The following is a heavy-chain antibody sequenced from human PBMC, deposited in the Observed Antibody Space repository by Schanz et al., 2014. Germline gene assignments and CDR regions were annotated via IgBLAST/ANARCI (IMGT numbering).Heavy chain of an antibody. Sequence: EVQLVESGGGLVQPGGSLRLSCAASGFTFSGYWMSWVRQAPGEGLVWVANIKLDGSEKYYVDSVKGRFTISRDNAKNTLYLQMNSLRAEDTAVYYCARPLGPNYYYYGLDVWGQGTTVTVSS. CDR3: ARPLGPNYYYYGLDV. J-gene: IGHJ6*02. CDR1: GFTFSGYW. CDR2: IKLDGSEK. V-gene: IGHV3-7*01.